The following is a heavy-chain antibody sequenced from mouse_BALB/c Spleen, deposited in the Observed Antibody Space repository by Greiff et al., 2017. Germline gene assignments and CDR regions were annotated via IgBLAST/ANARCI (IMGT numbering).Heavy chain of an antibody. V-gene: IGHV1S41*01. Sequence: DLVKPGASVKLSCKASGYTFTSYWINWIKQRPGQGLEWIGRIAPGSGSTYYNEMFKGKATLTVDTTSSTAYIQLSSLSSEDSADYCCARNGNYDYFDYWGQGTTLTVSS. CDR3: ARNGNYDYFDY. CDR2: IAPGSGST. J-gene: IGHJ2*01. CDR1: GYTFTSYW. D-gene: IGHD2-1*01.